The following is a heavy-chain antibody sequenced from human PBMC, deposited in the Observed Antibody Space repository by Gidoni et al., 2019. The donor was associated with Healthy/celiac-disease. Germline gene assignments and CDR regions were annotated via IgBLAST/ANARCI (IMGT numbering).Heavy chain of an antibody. D-gene: IGHD6-19*01. Sequence: EVQLLASGGGLVQPGGSLRLSCAASGFTVSSYAMSWVRQAPGKGLAWVSAISGSGGSTYYADSVKGRFTISRDNSKNTLYLQMNSLRAEDTAVYYCAKGAVAGRAFDYWGQGTLVTVSS. CDR3: AKGAVAGRAFDY. CDR1: GFTVSSYA. CDR2: ISGSGGST. J-gene: IGHJ4*02. V-gene: IGHV3-23*01.